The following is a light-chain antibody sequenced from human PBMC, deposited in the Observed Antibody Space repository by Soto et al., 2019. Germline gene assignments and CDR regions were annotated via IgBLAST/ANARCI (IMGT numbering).Light chain of an antibody. CDR3: QTWDAGTVL. CDR1: SGHSSYA. V-gene: IGLV4-69*01. CDR2: LNSDGSH. Sequence: QPVLTQSPSASASLGASVKLTCTLSSGHSSYAIAWHQQQPEKGPRYLMKLNSDGSHSKGDGIPDRFAGSSSGAERYLTISSLQSEDEADYYCQTWDAGTVLFGGGTKLTVL. J-gene: IGLJ2*01.